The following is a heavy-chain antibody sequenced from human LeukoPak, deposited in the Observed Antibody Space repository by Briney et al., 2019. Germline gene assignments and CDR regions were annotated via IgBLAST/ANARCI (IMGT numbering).Heavy chain of an antibody. V-gene: IGHV4-59*11. CDR3: AREREDFYDSSGFGAPSFDV. Sequence: SETLSLTCTVSGASISSHYWTWIRQPPGKGLERIGFVYHSGSTSYNPSLKSRVTMSIDTSKNDFSLKLSSLTPADTAVYYCAREREDFYDSSGFGAPSFDVWGQGTTVSVSS. CDR1: GASISSHY. J-gene: IGHJ3*01. D-gene: IGHD3-22*01. CDR2: VYHSGST.